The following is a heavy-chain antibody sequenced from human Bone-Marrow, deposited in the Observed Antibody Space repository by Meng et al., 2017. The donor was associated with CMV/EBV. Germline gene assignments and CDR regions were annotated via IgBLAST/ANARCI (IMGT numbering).Heavy chain of an antibody. V-gene: IGHV3-48*03. J-gene: IGHJ6*02. CDR1: GFTFSSYE. CDR3: ARDQILFGVAHYYYYYGMDG. Sequence: GESLKISCAASGFTFSSYEMNWVRQAPGKGLEWVSYISSSGSTIYYADSVKGRFTISRDNAKNSLYLQMNSLRAEDTAVYYCARDQILFGVAHYYYYYGMDGWGQGTTVTVSS. D-gene: IGHD3-3*01. CDR2: ISSSGSTI.